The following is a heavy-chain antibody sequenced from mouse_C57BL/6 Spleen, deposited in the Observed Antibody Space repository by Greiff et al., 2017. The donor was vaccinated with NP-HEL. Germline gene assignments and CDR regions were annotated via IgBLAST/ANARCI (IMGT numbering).Heavy chain of an antibody. Sequence: QVQLQQPGAELVMPGASVKLSCKASGYTFTSYWMHWVKQRPGQGLEWIGEIYPTDSYTNYNQKFKGKSTLTEDKSSSTAYMQLSSLTSEDSAVYYCARWGTTVWGYFDFWGTGTTVTVSS. CDR3: ARWGTTVWGYFDF. CDR2: IYPTDSYT. CDR1: GYTFTSYW. J-gene: IGHJ1*03. D-gene: IGHD1-1*01. V-gene: IGHV1-69*01.